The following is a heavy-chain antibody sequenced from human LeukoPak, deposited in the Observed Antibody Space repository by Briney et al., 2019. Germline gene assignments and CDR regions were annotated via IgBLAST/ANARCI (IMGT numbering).Heavy chain of an antibody. CDR2: IIPILGIA. D-gene: IGHD2-15*01. J-gene: IGHJ6*02. V-gene: IGHV1-69*04. Sequence: GASVKVSCKASGGTFISYAISWVRQAPGQGLEWMGRIIPILGIANYAQKFQGRVTITADKSTSTAYMELSSLRSEDTAVYYCARRTSPRYCSGGSCYNYYYGMDVWGQGTAVTVSS. CDR1: GGTFISYA. CDR3: ARRTSPRYCSGGSCYNYYYGMDV.